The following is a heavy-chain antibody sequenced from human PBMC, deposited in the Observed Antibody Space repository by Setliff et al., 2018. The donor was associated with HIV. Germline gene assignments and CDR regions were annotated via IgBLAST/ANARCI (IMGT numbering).Heavy chain of an antibody. CDR2: SKTRADNYAT. V-gene: IGHV3-73*01. J-gene: IGHJ4*02. Sequence: PGGSLRLSCAASGFAFSGSPIHWVRQASGKGLEWLGRSKTRADNYATAYAASVKGRFTISRADSMNTAYLQMNSLKIEDTAVYYCTRPQYFYDIGGSDYWGQGTLVTVSS. CDR3: TRPQYFYDIGGSDY. CDR1: GFAFSGSP. D-gene: IGHD3-22*01.